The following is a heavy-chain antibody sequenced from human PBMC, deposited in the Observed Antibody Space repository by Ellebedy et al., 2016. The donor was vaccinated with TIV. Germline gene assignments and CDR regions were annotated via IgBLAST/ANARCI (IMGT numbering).Heavy chain of an antibody. J-gene: IGHJ3*02. Sequence: GESLKISCAASGFSFSSYWMSWVRQPPGKGLEWVANINQDGSDKYSVDSVKGRFTISRDNAKNSLYLQMNSLRVEDTGVYYCATDGSYGDYRSPAHAFEKWGQGTMVIVSS. CDR1: GFSFSSYW. V-gene: IGHV3-7*01. CDR3: ATDGSYGDYRSPAHAFEK. CDR2: INQDGSDK. D-gene: IGHD4-17*01.